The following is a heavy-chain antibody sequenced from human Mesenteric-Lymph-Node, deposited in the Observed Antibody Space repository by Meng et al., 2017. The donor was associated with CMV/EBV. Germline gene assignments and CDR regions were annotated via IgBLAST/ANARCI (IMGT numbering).Heavy chain of an antibody. D-gene: IGHD3-10*01. J-gene: IGHJ4*02. Sequence: GSLKISCAASGFTFSNYAMSWVRQAPGKGLEWVSAISGSGGNTYYADSVKGRFTISRDNSKNTLYLQMNSLRAEDTAVYYCAKDQHPYRVFDYWGQGTLVTVSS. CDR2: ISGSGGNT. CDR3: AKDQHPYRVFDY. CDR1: GFTFSNYA. V-gene: IGHV3-23*01.